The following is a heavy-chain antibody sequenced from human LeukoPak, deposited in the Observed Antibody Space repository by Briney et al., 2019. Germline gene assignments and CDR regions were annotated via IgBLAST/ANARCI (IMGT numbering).Heavy chain of an antibody. CDR3: ASCNWNFMIRGSYNWFDP. Sequence: SVKVSCKASGGTFSSYAISWVRQAPGQGLEWMGGIIPIFGTANYAQKFQGRGTITTDESTSTAYMELSSLRSEDTAVYYCASCNWNFMIRGSYNWFDPWGQGTLVTVSS. D-gene: IGHD1-7*01. J-gene: IGHJ5*02. CDR2: IIPIFGTA. V-gene: IGHV1-69*05. CDR1: GGTFSSYA.